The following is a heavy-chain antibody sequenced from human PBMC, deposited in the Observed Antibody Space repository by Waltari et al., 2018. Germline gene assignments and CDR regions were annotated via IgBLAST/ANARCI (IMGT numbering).Heavy chain of an antibody. CDR1: GFTFSSYA. CDR3: AKEKDYQVPYYFDY. J-gene: IGHJ4*02. Sequence: QLLESGGGLVQPGGSLRLSCVGSGFTFSSYAMSWVRQAPGKGLEWVSGISASSGDTYYADSAKGRFTISRDNSRNTLSLQMNTLRAEDTAVYYCAKEKDYQVPYYFDYWGQGSLVTVSS. CDR2: ISASSGDT. V-gene: IGHV3-23*01. D-gene: IGHD2-2*01.